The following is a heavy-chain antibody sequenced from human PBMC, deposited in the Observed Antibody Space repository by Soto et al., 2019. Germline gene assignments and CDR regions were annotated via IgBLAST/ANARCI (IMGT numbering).Heavy chain of an antibody. J-gene: IGHJ4*02. Sequence: ASVKVSCKASGYTFTSYGISWVRQAPGQGLEWMGWISAYNGNTNYAQKLQGRVTMTTDTSTSTAYMELRSLRSDDTAVYYCARVGVYSGYDYYFDYWGQGTLVTVSS. CDR2: ISAYNGNT. D-gene: IGHD5-12*01. CDR3: ARVGVYSGYDYYFDY. CDR1: GYTFTSYG. V-gene: IGHV1-18*01.